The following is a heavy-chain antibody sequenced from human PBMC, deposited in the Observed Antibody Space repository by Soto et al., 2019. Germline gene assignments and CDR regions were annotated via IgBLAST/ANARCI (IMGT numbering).Heavy chain of an antibody. CDR2: RYYSEST. D-gene: IGHD2-15*01. V-gene: IGHV4-31*03. CDR3: ARTKCSGGSCYSWSLDY. J-gene: IGHJ4*02. Sequence: SETLSLTCTVSGGSITTGGYYWSWIRQLPGKGLEWIGHRYYSESTYYNPSLKSRVSVSLDTSKNQFSLKLSFVTAADTAMYYCARTKCSGGSCYSWSLDYWGQGTPVTVSS. CDR1: GGSITTGGYY.